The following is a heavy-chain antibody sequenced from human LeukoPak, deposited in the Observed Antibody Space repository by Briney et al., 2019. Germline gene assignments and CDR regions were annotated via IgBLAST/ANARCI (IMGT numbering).Heavy chain of an antibody. V-gene: IGHV3-23*01. D-gene: IGHD3-22*01. J-gene: IGHJ6*02. CDR3: AKVEGRISSGYYHYYYGMDV. CDR1: GFTFSSYA. Sequence: PGGSLRLSCAASGFTFSSYAMSWVRQAPGKGLEWVSAISGSGGSTYYADSVKGRFTISRDNSKNTLYLQMNSLRAEGTAVYYCAKVEGRISSGYYHYYYGMDVWGQGTTVTVSS. CDR2: ISGSGGST.